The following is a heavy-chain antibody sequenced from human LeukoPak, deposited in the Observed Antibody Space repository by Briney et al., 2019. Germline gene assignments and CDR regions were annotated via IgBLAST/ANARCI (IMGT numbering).Heavy chain of an antibody. CDR2: LGTNGDA. D-gene: IGHD6-6*01. J-gene: IGHJ6*02. V-gene: IGHV3-13*01. Sequence: GGSLRLSCVASGFSFSDYDMYWVRQAAGRGLEWVSALGTNGDAYYLGSVKGRFTISRENVKNSLYLQMNSLGVEDTAVYYCAREWRGIASHYHGMDVWGQGTTVTVSS. CDR3: AREWRGIASHYHGMDV. CDR1: GFSFSDYD.